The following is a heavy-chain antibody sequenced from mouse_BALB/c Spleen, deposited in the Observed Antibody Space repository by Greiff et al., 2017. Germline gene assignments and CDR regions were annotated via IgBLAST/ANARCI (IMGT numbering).Heavy chain of an antibody. D-gene: IGHD2-10*01. CDR1: GYTFSSYW. Sequence: QVQLQQSGAELMKPGASVKISCKATGYTFSSYWIEWVKQRPGHGLEWIGEILPGSGSTNYNEKFKGKATFTADTSSNTAYMQLSSLTSEDSAVYYCARGAYYGNYDYAMDYWGQGTSVTVSS. CDR2: ILPGSGST. CDR3: ARGAYYGNYDYAMDY. J-gene: IGHJ4*01. V-gene: IGHV1-9*01.